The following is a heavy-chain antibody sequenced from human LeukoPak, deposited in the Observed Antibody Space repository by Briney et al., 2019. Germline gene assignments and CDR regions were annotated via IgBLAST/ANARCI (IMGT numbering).Heavy chain of an antibody. CDR3: ARDYGAADY. CDR1: GFTFSSYS. V-gene: IGHV3-7*01. J-gene: IGHJ4*02. Sequence: PGGSLRLSCAASGFTFSSYSMNWVRQAPGKGLEWVANIKQDGSERYYVDSVKGRFTISRDNAKKSLYLQMNSLRAEDTAVYNCARDYGAADYWGQGTLVTVYS. D-gene: IGHD4-17*01. CDR2: IKQDGSER.